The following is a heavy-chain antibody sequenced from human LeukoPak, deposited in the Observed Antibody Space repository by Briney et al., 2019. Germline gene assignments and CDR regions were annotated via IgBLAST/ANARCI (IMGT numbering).Heavy chain of an antibody. V-gene: IGHV3-7*01. D-gene: IGHD2-8*01. J-gene: IGHJ4*02. CDR3: ARLMDLIRVHFDF. CDR1: GFTFNNYW. CDR2: IKQDGSEI. Sequence: VGSLRLSCVVSGFTFNNYWMSWVRQAPGKGLEWVATIKQDGSEIYYVDSVRGRFTISRDNAKNSLYLQMNSMRAEDTAMYYCARLMDLIRVHFDFRGQGTLVTVSS.